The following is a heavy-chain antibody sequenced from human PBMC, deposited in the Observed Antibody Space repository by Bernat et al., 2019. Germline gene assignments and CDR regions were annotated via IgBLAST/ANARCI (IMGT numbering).Heavy chain of an antibody. CDR2: IHSDGSSI. CDR3: AKGPDYGGYSPFDS. D-gene: IGHD4-23*01. CDR1: GFTFSNYW. Sequence: EVQLVESGGGLVQPGGSLRLSCAASGFTFSNYWMHWVRQAPGKGLVWVSRIHSDGSSIIYADSVKGRFTISRDNAKNTLYLQMNSLGVEDTAVYYCAKGPDYGGYSPFDSWGQGALVTVSS. J-gene: IGHJ4*02. V-gene: IGHV3-74*01.